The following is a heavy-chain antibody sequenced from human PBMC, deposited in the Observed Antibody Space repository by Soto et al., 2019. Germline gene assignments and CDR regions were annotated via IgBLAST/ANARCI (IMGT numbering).Heavy chain of an antibody. Sequence: QVQLVESGGGVVQPGRSLRLSCAASGFTFSSYAMHWVRQAPGKGLEWVAVISYDGSNKYYADSVKGRFTISRDNSKNTLYLQMNSLRAEDTDVYYCARDRGGSYYVLNYYYGMDVWGQGTTVTVSS. CDR3: ARDRGGSYYVLNYYYGMDV. D-gene: IGHD1-26*01. V-gene: IGHV3-30-3*01. CDR2: ISYDGSNK. J-gene: IGHJ6*02. CDR1: GFTFSSYA.